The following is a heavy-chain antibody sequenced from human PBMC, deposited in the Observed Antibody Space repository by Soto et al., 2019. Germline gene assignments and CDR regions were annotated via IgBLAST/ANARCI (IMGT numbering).Heavy chain of an antibody. CDR1: GFTLSSYG. CDR2: IWYDGSNK. Sequence: PGGSLRLSCAASGFTLSSYGMHWVRQAPGKGLEWVAVIWYDGSNKYYADSVKGRFTISGDNSKNTLYLQMNSLRAEDTAVYYCARDPSIAARPTYFDYWGQGTLVTVSS. D-gene: IGHD6-6*01. J-gene: IGHJ4*02. V-gene: IGHV3-33*01. CDR3: ARDPSIAARPTYFDY.